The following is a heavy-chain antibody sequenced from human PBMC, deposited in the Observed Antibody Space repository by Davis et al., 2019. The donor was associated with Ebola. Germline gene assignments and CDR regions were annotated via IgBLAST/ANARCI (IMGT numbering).Heavy chain of an antibody. V-gene: IGHV3-33*01. CDR1: GFTFSSYG. CDR2: IWYDGSNK. CDR3: ARPLDAMVRGGYWYYYGMDV. J-gene: IGHJ6*02. Sequence: GGSLRLSCAASGFTFSSYGMHRVRQAPGKGLEWVAVIWYDGSNKYYADSVKGRFTISRDNSKNTLYLQMNSLRAEDTAVYYCARPLDAMVRGGYWYYYGMDVWGQGTTVTVSS. D-gene: IGHD3-10*01.